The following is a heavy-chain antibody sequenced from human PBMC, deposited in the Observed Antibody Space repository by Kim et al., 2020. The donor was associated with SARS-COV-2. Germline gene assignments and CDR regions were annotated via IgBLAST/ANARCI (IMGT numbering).Heavy chain of an antibody. V-gene: IGHV1-18*04. D-gene: IGHD2-2*01. CDR1: GYTFTSYG. Sequence: ASVKVSCKASGYTFTSYGISWVRQAPGQGLEWMGWISAYNGNTNYAQKLQGRVTMTTDTSTSTAYMELRSLRSDDTAVYYCARDGIVVVPTATRPRFDYWGQGTLVTVSS. J-gene: IGHJ4*02. CDR2: ISAYNGNT. CDR3: ARDGIVVVPTATRPRFDY.